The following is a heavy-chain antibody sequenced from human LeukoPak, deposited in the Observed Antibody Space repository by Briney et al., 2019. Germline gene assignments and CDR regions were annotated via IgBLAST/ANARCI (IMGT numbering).Heavy chain of an antibody. Sequence: SETLSLTCTVSGGSISSYYWSWIRQPAGKGLEWIGRIYASGSTNYNPSLKSRVTMSVDTSKNQFSLKLSSVTAADTAVYYCARDPGDTAMADNWFDPWGQGTLVTVSS. CDR1: GGSISSYY. D-gene: IGHD5-18*01. CDR2: IYASGST. V-gene: IGHV4-4*07. J-gene: IGHJ5*02. CDR3: ARDPGDTAMADNWFDP.